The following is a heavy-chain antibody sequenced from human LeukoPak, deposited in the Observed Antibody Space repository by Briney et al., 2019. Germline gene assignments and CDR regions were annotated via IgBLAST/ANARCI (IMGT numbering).Heavy chain of an antibody. Sequence: SDTLSLTCTVSGGSISNYYWAWIRQPVGRELEWIGRVSSSGSSNYNPSLESRVTISVDTSKNQFSLKLSSVTAADTAVYYCARFVGWHYYGMDVWGQGTTVTVSS. CDR3: ARFVGWHYYGMDV. CDR1: GGSISNYY. D-gene: IGHD1-26*01. CDR2: VSSSGSS. V-gene: IGHV4-4*07. J-gene: IGHJ6*02.